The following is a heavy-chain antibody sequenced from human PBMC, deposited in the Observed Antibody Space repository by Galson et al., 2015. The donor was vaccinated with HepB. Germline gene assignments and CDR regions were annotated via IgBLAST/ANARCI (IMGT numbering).Heavy chain of an antibody. CDR1: GYSFNNYW. J-gene: IGHJ4*02. Sequence: QSGAEVKKPGESLRISCKGSGYSFNNYWISWVRQMPGKGLEWMGRIDPSDSSTNYSPSFQGRVTISDDKSINTAYLQWNNLKASDTAMYFCARRKRDFWSGYYSIDSWGQGTLVTVSS. CDR3: ARRKRDFWSGYYSIDS. CDR2: IDPSDSST. D-gene: IGHD3-3*01. V-gene: IGHV5-10-1*01.